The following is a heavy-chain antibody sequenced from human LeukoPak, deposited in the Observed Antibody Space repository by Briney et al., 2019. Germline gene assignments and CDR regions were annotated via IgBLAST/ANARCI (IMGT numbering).Heavy chain of an antibody. D-gene: IGHD6-19*01. J-gene: IGHJ4*02. CDR2: ILYDGNDE. CDR3: AKDSGVISGWYGRFDY. Sequence: PGGSLRLSCTASGFTFSNYGMHWVRQAPGKGLEWVAVILYDGNDEYYTDSVKGRFAISRDNSKNTLYLQMNSLRAEDTAVYYCAKDSGVISGWYGRFDYWGQGTLVTVSS. CDR1: GFTFSNYG. V-gene: IGHV3-30*02.